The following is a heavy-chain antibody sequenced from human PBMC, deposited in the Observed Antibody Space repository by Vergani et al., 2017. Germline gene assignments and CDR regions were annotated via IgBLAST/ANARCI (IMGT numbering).Heavy chain of an antibody. J-gene: IGHJ5*02. CDR2: ISDYNGNT. CDR3: ARGGEVAGTFGWFDP. V-gene: IGHV1-18*04. Sequence: QVQLVQSGAEVKKPGASVKVSCKASGYTFTIYGISWVRQAPGQGLEWMGWISDYNGNTNYAQKLQGRVTMTTDTSTRTAYMELRSLRSDDTAVYYCARGGEVAGTFGWFDPWGQGTLVTVSS. CDR1: GYTFTIYG. D-gene: IGHD6-19*01.